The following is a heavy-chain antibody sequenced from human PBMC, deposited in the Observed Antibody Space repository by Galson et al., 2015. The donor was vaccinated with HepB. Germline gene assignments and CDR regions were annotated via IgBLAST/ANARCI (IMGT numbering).Heavy chain of an antibody. CDR3: AREVGDIVVVPGWFDP. CDR1: GGTFSSYA. CDR2: IIPIFGTA. J-gene: IGHJ5*02. D-gene: IGHD2-2*01. V-gene: IGHV1-69*13. Sequence: SVKVSCKASGGTFSSYAISWVRQAPGQGLEWMGGIIPIFGTANYAQKFQGRVTITADESTSTAYMELSSLRSEDTAVYYCAREVGDIVVVPGWFDPWGQGTLVTVSS.